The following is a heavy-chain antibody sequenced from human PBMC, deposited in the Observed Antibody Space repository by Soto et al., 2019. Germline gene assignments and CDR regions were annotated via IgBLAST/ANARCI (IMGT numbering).Heavy chain of an antibody. CDR1: GGTFSSYA. J-gene: IGHJ6*02. D-gene: IGHD2-15*01. CDR2: IIPIFGTA. CDR3: ARGDVVVVAATPYYYYGMDV. V-gene: IGHV1-69*12. Sequence: QVQLVQSGAEVKKPGSSVKVSWKSSGGTFSSYAISWVRQAPGQGLEWMGGIIPIFGTANYAQKFQGRVTITADESTSTAYMALSSLRSVDTAVYYCARGDVVVVAATPYYYYGMDVWGQGTTVTVSS.